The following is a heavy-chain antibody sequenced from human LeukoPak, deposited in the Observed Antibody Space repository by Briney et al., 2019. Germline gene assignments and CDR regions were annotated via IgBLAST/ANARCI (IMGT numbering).Heavy chain of an antibody. Sequence: PSETLSLTCTVSGGSISSSSYYWGWIRQPPGRGLEWIGIIYYSGSTYYNPSLKSRVTISVDTSKNQFSLKLSSVTAADTAVYYCARATSGYYFLFDYWGQGTLVTVSS. D-gene: IGHD3-3*01. CDR1: GGSISSSSYY. V-gene: IGHV4-39*07. CDR3: ARATSGYYFLFDY. CDR2: IYYSGST. J-gene: IGHJ4*02.